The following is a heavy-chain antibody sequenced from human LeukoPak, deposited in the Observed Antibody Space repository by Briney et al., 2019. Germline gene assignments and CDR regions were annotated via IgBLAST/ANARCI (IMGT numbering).Heavy chain of an antibody. CDR1: GDSVSGYY. CDR3: ARAEGYCSSTSCSLPDY. Sequence: SETLSLTCIVSGDSVSGYYWNWIRQPPGKGLEWIGYTHHSGNTLYNPSLKSRVTTSVDTSKNQFSLSLSSVTAADTAVYYCARAEGYCSSTSCSLPDYWGQGTLVTVSS. V-gene: IGHV4-59*02. CDR2: THHSGNT. D-gene: IGHD2-2*01. J-gene: IGHJ4*02.